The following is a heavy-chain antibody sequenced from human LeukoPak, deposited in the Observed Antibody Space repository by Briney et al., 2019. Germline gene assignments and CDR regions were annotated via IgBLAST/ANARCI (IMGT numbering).Heavy chain of an antibody. CDR3: AKARDSSGPYGDY. J-gene: IGHJ4*02. CDR1: GFTFSNYA. V-gene: IGHV3-23*01. CDR2: FSDSSGST. D-gene: IGHD6-19*01. Sequence: GGSLRLSCAASGFTFSNYAMSWVRQAPGKGLEWVSAFSDSSGSTQYADSVEGRFTISRDNSKNTLYLQMNSLRAEDTAVYYCAKARDSSGPYGDYWGQGTLVTVSS.